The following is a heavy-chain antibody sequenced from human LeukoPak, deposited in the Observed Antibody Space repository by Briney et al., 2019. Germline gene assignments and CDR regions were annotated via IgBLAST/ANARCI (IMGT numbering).Heavy chain of an antibody. J-gene: IGHJ5*02. CDR1: GGTFSSYA. CDR3: AREVWEDSNSPNWFDP. CDR2: IIPIFGTA. V-gene: IGHV1-69*05. Sequence: SVKVSCKASGGTFSSYAISWVRQAPGQGLEWMGRIIPIFGTAHYAQKIQGRVTITTDESTSTAYMELSSLRSEDTAVYYCAREVWEDSNSPNWFDPWGQGTLVTVSS. D-gene: IGHD4-11*01.